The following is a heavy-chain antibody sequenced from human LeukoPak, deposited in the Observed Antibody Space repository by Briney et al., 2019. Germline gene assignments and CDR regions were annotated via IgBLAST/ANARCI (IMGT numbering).Heavy chain of an antibody. Sequence: SETLSLTCTVSNYSISSGYYWAWIRPPPGKGLEWIGNIFYSGSTYYSPSLKSRVTISLDTSRNQFSLKLNSVTAADTAVYYCARRYWYYYDSSGYLEAFDIWGQGTMVTVSS. J-gene: IGHJ3*02. CDR3: ARRYWYYYDSSGYLEAFDI. CDR1: NYSISSGYY. CDR2: IFYSGST. V-gene: IGHV4-38-2*02. D-gene: IGHD3-22*01.